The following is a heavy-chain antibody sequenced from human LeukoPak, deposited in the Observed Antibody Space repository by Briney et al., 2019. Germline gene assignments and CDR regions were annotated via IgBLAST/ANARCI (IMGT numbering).Heavy chain of an antibody. CDR1: GFIFSSYA. D-gene: IGHD6-19*01. CDR3: AKVVAGYGDYYYGMDV. J-gene: IGHJ6*02. V-gene: IGHV3-23*01. Sequence: GGSLRLSCAASGFIFSSYAMNWVRQVPGKGLEWVSGISGSGGSTYYADSVKGRFTISRDNSKNTLFLQMNSLRAEDTAVYYCAKVVAGYGDYYYGMDVWGQGTTVTVSS. CDR2: ISGSGGST.